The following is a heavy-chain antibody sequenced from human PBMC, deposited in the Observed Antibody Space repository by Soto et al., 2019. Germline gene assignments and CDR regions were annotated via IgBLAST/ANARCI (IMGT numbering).Heavy chain of an antibody. D-gene: IGHD6-19*01. J-gene: IGHJ4*02. Sequence: QVPLVESGGGVVQPGRSLRLSCAASGFTFSSYAMHWVRQAPGKGLEWVAVISYDGSNKYYTDSVKGRFTISRDNSKNTLYLQMNSLRPEDTAVYYCARDTSPYSSGWHNRHFDYWGQGTLVTVSS. CDR2: ISYDGSNK. V-gene: IGHV3-30-3*01. CDR3: ARDTSPYSSGWHNRHFDY. CDR1: GFTFSSYA.